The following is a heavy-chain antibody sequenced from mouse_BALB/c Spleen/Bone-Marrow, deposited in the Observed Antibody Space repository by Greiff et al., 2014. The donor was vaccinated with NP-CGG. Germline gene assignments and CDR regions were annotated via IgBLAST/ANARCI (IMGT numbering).Heavy chain of an antibody. Sequence: VKVVESGAELVRPGSSVKISCKASGYAFSSYWMNWVKQRPGQGLEWIGQIYPGDGDTNYNGNFKDKATLTVDRSSSTAFMQLSSLTSEDSAVYFCARWYRDPHFAMDYWGPGTSVTVSS. V-gene: IGHV1-80*01. CDR1: GYAFSSYW. J-gene: IGHJ4*01. D-gene: IGHD2-14*01. CDR2: IYPGDGDT. CDR3: ARWYRDPHFAMDY.